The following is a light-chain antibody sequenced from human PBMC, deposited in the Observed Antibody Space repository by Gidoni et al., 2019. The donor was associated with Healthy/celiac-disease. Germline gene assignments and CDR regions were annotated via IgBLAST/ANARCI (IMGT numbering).Light chain of an antibody. V-gene: IGKV1-5*03. Sequence: DIQMTQSPSTLSASVGDRVTITCRASQSISSWWAWYQQKPGKAPKLLIYKASSLESGVPSRFSGSGSGTEFTLTIRSLQPDDFATYYCQQYNSYPYTFGQGTKLEIK. CDR1: QSISSW. CDR3: QQYNSYPYT. CDR2: KAS. J-gene: IGKJ2*01.